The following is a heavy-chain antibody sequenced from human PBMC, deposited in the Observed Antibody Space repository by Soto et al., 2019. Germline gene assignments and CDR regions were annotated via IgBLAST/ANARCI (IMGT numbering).Heavy chain of an antibody. J-gene: IGHJ6*02. D-gene: IGHD6-13*01. Sequence: ASVKISCKASGYTFTSYAMHWVRQAPGQRLEWMGWINAGNGNTKYSQKFQGRVTITRDTSASTAYMELSSLRSEDTAVYYCASRYRRAAAAVDYYSYGMDVWGQGTTVTVS. CDR2: INAGNGNT. CDR1: GYTFTSYA. CDR3: ASRYRRAAAAVDYYSYGMDV. V-gene: IGHV1-3*01.